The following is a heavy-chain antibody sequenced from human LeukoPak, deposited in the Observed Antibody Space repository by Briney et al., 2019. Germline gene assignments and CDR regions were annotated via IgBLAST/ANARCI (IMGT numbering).Heavy chain of an antibody. D-gene: IGHD5-12*01. CDR2: IFYSEST. CDR3: ASSLATVKFSSY. CDR1: GGSIGSSSYY. Sequence: PSETLSLTCTVSGGSIGSSSYYWGWIRQPPGKGLEWLGTIFYSESTYSNPSLKSRVTISVDTSKNQFSLKLSSVTAADTAVYYCASSLATVKFSSYWGQGTLVTVSS. J-gene: IGHJ4*02. V-gene: IGHV4-39*01.